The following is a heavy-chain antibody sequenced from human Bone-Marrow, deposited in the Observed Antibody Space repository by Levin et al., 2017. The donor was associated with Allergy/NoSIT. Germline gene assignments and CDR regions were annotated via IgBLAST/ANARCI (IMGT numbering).Heavy chain of an antibody. D-gene: IGHD3-16*01. J-gene: IGHJ4*02. CDR3: ARDDGS. CDR1: GLIVSNNY. V-gene: IGHV3-66*02. Sequence: ETLSLTCAVSGLIVSNNYMSWVRQAPGKGLEWVSVIYSDGSTYYGDSVKGRFTISRDNSRNTLYLQMNSLRVEDTAVYYCARDDGSWGQGTLVTVSS. CDR2: IYSDGST.